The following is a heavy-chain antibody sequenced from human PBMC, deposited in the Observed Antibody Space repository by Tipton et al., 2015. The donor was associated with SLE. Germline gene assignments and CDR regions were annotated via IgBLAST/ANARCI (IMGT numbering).Heavy chain of an antibody. CDR1: GVSIRSHY. J-gene: IGHJ3*02. D-gene: IGHD5-18*01. CDR2: IFSTGSP. Sequence: TLSLTCTVSGVSIRSHYWSWIRQSPGKGLEWIGRIFSTGSPNYNPSVKSRVSISVDTSNNQFSLKLNSVTAADTAVYFCARDVRIQGALDIWGQGTVVTVSS. CDR3: ARDVRIQGALDI. V-gene: IGHV4-4*07.